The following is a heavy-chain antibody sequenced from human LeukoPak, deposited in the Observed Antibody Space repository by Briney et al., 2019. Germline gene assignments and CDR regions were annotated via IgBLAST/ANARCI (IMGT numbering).Heavy chain of an antibody. J-gene: IGHJ6*02. CDR1: RYIFTGHC. CDR3: ARAQPIIGHQYYGIDV. D-gene: IGHD3-3*01. CDR2: INPNSGGT. Sequence: ASVKVSCTASRYIFTGHCMHWVRQAPAQGLEYMGWINPNSGGTHFAQKFQGRVTMTRDTSISTAYMELSGLRSDDTAVYYCARAQPIIGHQYYGIDVWGQGTTVTVSS. V-gene: IGHV1-2*02.